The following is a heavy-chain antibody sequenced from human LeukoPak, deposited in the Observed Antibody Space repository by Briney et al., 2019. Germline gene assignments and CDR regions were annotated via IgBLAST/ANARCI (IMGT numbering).Heavy chain of an antibody. CDR2: IKSKTDGGTT. D-gene: IGHD3-22*01. CDR3: TTALDYYDLNAFDI. V-gene: IGHV3-15*01. Sequence: GGSLRLSCAASGFTFSTYWMHWVRQAPGKGLEWVGRIKSKTDGGTTDYAAPVKGRFTISRDDSKNTLYLQMNSLKTEDTAVYYCTTALDYYDLNAFDIWGQGTMVTVSS. CDR1: GFTFSTYW. J-gene: IGHJ3*02.